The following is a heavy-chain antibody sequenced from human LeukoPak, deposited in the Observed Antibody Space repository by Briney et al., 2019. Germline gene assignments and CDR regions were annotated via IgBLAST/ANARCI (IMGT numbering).Heavy chain of an antibody. V-gene: IGHV3-30-3*01. CDR3: AKARGTSISPLSADV. CDR1: GFNFGDYP. CDR2: ISYDASNE. Sequence: GGSLRLSCAASGFNFGDYPMHWVRQAPGKGLEWVALISYDASNEYYADSVKGRFTISRDNSKNTLYLQMNSLRPEDTAVYYCAKARGTSISPLSADVWGKGTTVTVSS. J-gene: IGHJ6*04. D-gene: IGHD2-2*01.